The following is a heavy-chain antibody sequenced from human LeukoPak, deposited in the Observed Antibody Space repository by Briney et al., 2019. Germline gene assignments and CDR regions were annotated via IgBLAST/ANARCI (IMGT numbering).Heavy chain of an antibody. CDR1: GGSISSNKW. D-gene: IGHD3-9*01. J-gene: IGHJ4*02. Sequence: PSETLSLTCAVSGGSISSNKWWSWLRQAPGKGLEWLGEVVHSGSTNYNPSLKSRVTISVDKSKNQFSLRLNSVTAADTAVYYCARERIYDILTGYSGGVDYWGQGTLVTVSS. CDR2: VVHSGST. V-gene: IGHV4-4*02. CDR3: ARERIYDILTGYSGGVDY.